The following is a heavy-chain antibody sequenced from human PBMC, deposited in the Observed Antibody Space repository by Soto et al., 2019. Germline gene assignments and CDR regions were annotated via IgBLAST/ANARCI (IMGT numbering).Heavy chain of an antibody. CDR2: IGAYNGNT. Sequence: ASVKVSCKASGYTFTSYGISWVRQAPGQGLEWMGWIGAYNGNTNYAQKLQGRVTMTTDTSTSTAYMELRSLRSDDTAVYYCARVRMNYDFWSGLDWFDPWGQGTLVTVSS. CDR1: GYTFTSYG. D-gene: IGHD3-3*01. CDR3: ARVRMNYDFWSGLDWFDP. V-gene: IGHV1-18*04. J-gene: IGHJ5*02.